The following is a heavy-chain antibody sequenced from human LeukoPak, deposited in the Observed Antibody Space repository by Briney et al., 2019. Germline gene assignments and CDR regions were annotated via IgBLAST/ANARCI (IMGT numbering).Heavy chain of an antibody. D-gene: IGHD6-13*01. J-gene: IGHJ4*02. CDR2: ISWNSGSI. V-gene: IGHV3-9*01. Sequence: PGGSLRLSCAASGFTFDDYAMHWVRQAPGKGLEWVSGISWNSGSIGYADSVKGRFTISRDNAKNSLYLQMNSLRAEDTAVYYCARGVAAAGTADYWGQGTLVTVSS. CDR3: ARGVAAAGTADY. CDR1: GFTFDDYA.